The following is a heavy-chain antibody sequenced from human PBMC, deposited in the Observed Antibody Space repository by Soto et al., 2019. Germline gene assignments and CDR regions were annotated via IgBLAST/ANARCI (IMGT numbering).Heavy chain of an antibody. CDR2: MNPNSGNT. CDR1: GYTFTSYH. CDR3: ARGHISSTKNWLDP. Sequence: QVQLVQSGAEVKKPGASVKVSCKGSGYTFTSYHINWVRQATGQGLEWMGWMNPNSGNTGYAQTLQGRVTMTWDTSISTAYMELSRLRFEDTAMYSCARGHISSTKNWLDPWGQGTLVTVSS. J-gene: IGHJ5*02. V-gene: IGHV1-8*01. D-gene: IGHD6-6*01.